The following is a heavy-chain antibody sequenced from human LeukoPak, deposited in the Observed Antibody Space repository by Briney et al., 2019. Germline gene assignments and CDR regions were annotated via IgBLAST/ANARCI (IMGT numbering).Heavy chain of an antibody. CDR2: ISGSGGST. Sequence: GGSLSLSCAASGFTFSSYAMSWVRQAPGEGLEWVSAISGSGGSTYYADSVKGRFTISRDNSKNTLYLQMNSLRAEDTAVYYCARRADIVVVPAAMLGLYFDYWGQGTLVTVSS. D-gene: IGHD2-2*01. CDR3: ARRADIVVVPAAMLGLYFDY. V-gene: IGHV3-23*01. CDR1: GFTFSSYA. J-gene: IGHJ4*02.